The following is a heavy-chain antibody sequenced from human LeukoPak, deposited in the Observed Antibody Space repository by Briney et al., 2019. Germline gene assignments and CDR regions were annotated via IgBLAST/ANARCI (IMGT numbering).Heavy chain of an antibody. CDR3: AKDEATSGGGLAS. J-gene: IGHJ5*01. CDR2: MYTGGTT. V-gene: IGHV3-53*01. Sequence: GGSLRLSCSASGFTVSGTHMSWVRQAPGKGLEWVSAMYTGGTTYYADSVTGRFTVSRDTSRNTLFLHMNSLRAEDTAVYYCAKDEATSGGGLASWGQGTLVMVSS. D-gene: IGHD3-16*01. CDR1: GFTVSGTH.